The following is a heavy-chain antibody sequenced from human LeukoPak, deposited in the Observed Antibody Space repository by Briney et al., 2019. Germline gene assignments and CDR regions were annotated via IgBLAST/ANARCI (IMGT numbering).Heavy chain of an antibody. CDR2: MYSGGDT. Sequence: PGGSLRLSCAASGFTVSDNYMSCVGQAPGKGLEWVSVMYSGGDTYYANSVKGRFTFSRDISKNTLYLQMNGLRTEDTAMYYCARDAPQVPAAGVLASWGQGTLVTVSS. J-gene: IGHJ5*02. CDR3: ARDAPQVPAAGVLAS. D-gene: IGHD6-13*01. V-gene: IGHV3-53*01. CDR1: GFTVSDNY.